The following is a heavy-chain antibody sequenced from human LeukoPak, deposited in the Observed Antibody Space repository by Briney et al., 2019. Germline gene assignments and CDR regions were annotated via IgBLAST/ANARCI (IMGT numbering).Heavy chain of an antibody. V-gene: IGHV1-69*01. Sequence: SVKVSCKASGGTFSSYAISWVRQAPGQGLEWMGGIIPIFGTANYAQKFQGRVTITADESTSTAYMELSSLRSEDTAVYYCARAAQGWLRFAYYYYMDVWGKGTTVTVSS. CDR2: IIPIFGTA. CDR1: GGTFSSYA. D-gene: IGHD5-12*01. CDR3: ARAAQGWLRFAYYYYMDV. J-gene: IGHJ6*03.